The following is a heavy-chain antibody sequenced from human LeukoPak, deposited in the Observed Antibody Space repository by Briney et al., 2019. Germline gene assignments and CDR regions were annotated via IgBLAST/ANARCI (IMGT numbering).Heavy chain of an antibody. J-gene: IGHJ4*02. Sequence: SETLSLTCTVSGGSNSSYYWSWIRQPPGKGLEWIGYIYYSGSTNYNPSLKSRVTISVDTSKNQFSLKLSSVTAADTAVYYCARVPYYDSSGSLGFDYWGQGTLVTVSS. CDR2: IYYSGST. V-gene: IGHV4-59*01. CDR1: GGSNSSYY. CDR3: ARVPYYDSSGSLGFDY. D-gene: IGHD3-22*01.